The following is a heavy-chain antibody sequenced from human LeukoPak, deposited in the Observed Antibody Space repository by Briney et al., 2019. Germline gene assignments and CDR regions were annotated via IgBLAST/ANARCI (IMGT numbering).Heavy chain of an antibody. D-gene: IGHD6-19*01. CDR2: ISYDGSNK. CDR1: GFTFSSYG. V-gene: IGHV3-30*18. J-gene: IGHJ4*02. Sequence: GGSLRLSCAASGFTFSSYGMHWVRQAPGKGLEWVAVISYDGSNKYYADSVKSRFTISRDNSKNTLYLQMNSLRAEDTAVYYCAKGLFEQWLVDYWGQGTLVTVSS. CDR3: AKGLFEQWLVDY.